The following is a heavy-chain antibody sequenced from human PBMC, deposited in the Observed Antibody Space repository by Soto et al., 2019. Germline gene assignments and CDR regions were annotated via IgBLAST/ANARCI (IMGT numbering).Heavy chain of an antibody. J-gene: IGHJ4*02. Sequence: GASVKVSCKASGGTFSSYAISCLRQAPGQGLEWMGGIIPIFGTANYAQKFQGRDTITADKSTSTAYMELSSLRSEDTAVYYCARDPVAYSSGSDYWGQGTLVTVSS. CDR1: GGTFSSYA. CDR2: IIPIFGTA. CDR3: ARDPVAYSSGSDY. V-gene: IGHV1-69*06. D-gene: IGHD6-19*01.